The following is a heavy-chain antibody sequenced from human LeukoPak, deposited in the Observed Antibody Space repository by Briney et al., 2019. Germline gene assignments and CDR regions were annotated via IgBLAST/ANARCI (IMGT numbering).Heavy chain of an antibody. CDR3: ATLKDVGYCSGGSCYSGHYFDY. V-gene: IGHV5-51*01. CDR1: GYSFTNYW. Sequence: GESLKISCKGSGYSFTNYWIGWVRQMPGKGLEWMGIIYPGDSDIRYSPSFQGQVTISADKSISTAYLQWSSLKASDTAMYYCATLKDVGYCSGGSCYSGHYFDYWGQGTLVTVSS. J-gene: IGHJ4*02. CDR2: IYPGDSDI. D-gene: IGHD2-15*01.